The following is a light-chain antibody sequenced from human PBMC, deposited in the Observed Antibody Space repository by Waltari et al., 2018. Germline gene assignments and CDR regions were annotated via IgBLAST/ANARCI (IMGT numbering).Light chain of an antibody. CDR1: QDISTY. CDR3: QQYNTNPLT. Sequence: DLQMTQSPSSLSASVGDRVTITCGASQDISTYLPWFQQKPGKAPQSLIYAASSLQSGVRSVFSGSGSGTDFTLAINGLQPEDFATYYCQQYNTNPLTFGEGTTVEI. CDR2: AAS. J-gene: IGKJ4*01. V-gene: IGKV1-16*01.